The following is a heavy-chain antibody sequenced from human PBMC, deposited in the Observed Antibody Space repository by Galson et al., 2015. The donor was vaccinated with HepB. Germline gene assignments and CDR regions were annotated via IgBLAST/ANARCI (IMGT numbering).Heavy chain of an antibody. CDR1: GFRFGDTW. D-gene: IGHD2/OR15-2a*01. V-gene: IGHV3-15*01. CDR2: IKSKTDGETT. CDR3: TTDPYFGHFWSCGMF. Sequence: SLRLSCAGSGFRFGDTWMNWVRQAPGKGLEWVGRIKSKTDGETTDYGAPVKSRFSISRDDPKNTLNLEMTGLKTEDTAIYYCTTDPYFGHFWSCGMFWGQGTLVTVSS. J-gene: IGHJ4*02.